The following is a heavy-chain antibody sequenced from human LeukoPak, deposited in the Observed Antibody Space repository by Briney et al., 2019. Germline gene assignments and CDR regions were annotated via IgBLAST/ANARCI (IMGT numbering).Heavy chain of an antibody. J-gene: IGHJ6*02. CDR3: ARDYKGILVRGPAGGMDV. CDR1: GFTFSSYG. V-gene: IGHV3-33*01. Sequence: GGSLRLSCAASGFTFSSYGMHWVRQAPGKGLEWVAVIWYDGSNKYYADSVKGRFTISRDNSKNTLYLQMNSLRAEDTAVYYCARDYKGILVRGPAGGMDVWRQGTTVTVSS. CDR2: IWYDGSNK. D-gene: IGHD3-10*01.